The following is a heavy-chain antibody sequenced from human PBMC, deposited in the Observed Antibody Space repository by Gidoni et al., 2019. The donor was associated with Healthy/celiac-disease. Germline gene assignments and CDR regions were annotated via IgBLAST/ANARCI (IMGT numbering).Heavy chain of an antibody. CDR2: IYHSGST. D-gene: IGHD6-19*01. Sequence: QVPLHESGPGLEKPSGPLSLNCAVPGGSISSSNWWRWVRQPPGKGLEWSGEIYHSGSTNYNPSLKSRVTISVDKSKNQFSLKLSSVTAADTAVYYCASLGYSSGWMINYNWFDPWGQGTLVTVSS. J-gene: IGHJ5*02. V-gene: IGHV4-4*02. CDR1: GGSISSSNW. CDR3: ASLGYSSGWMINYNWFDP.